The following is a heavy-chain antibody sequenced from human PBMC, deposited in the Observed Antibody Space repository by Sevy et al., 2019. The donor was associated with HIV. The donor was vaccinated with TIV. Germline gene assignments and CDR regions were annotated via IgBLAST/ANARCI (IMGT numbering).Heavy chain of an antibody. CDR2: ISSRGSTI. CDR1: GFTFSSYE. D-gene: IGHD3-10*01. Sequence: GGSLRLSCVASGFTFSSYEMNWVRQAPGKGLEWVSYISSRGSTIYYAESVKGRFTISRDNAKNSLYLQMNGLRDDDTAVYYCARDLVVIYGSGNYSNYGMDIWGQGTTVTVSS. CDR3: ARDLVVIYGSGNYSNYGMDI. J-gene: IGHJ6*02. V-gene: IGHV3-48*03.